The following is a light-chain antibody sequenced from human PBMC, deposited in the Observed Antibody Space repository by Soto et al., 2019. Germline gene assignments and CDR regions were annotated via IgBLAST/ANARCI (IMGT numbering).Light chain of an antibody. CDR3: CSFAGNYIYV. CDR1: NSDVGAYDY. Sequence: QSALTQPRSVSGSPGQSVTISCTGTNSDVGAYDYVSWYQQYPGRAPKLMIYDVTLRPSGVPDRFSGSKSGNTASLTISGLLADDEADYYCCSFAGNYIYVFGTGIKVTVL. CDR2: DVT. J-gene: IGLJ1*01. V-gene: IGLV2-11*01.